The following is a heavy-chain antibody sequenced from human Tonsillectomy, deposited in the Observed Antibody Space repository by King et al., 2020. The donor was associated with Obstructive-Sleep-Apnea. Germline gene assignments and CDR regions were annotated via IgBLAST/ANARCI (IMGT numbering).Heavy chain of an antibody. Sequence: VQLVESGGGVVQPGGSLRLSCAASGFSFSSYGMHWVRQAPGKGLEWVAFIRYDGNNKYYADSVTGQFTISRDNSKTTQYLQMNSLRAEDTAVYYCAKDSTWLVPSYYFDYWGQGTLVTVSS. CDR2: IRYDGNNK. J-gene: IGHJ4*02. CDR3: AKDSTWLVPSYYFDY. CDR1: GFSFSSYG. V-gene: IGHV3-30*02. D-gene: IGHD6-19*01.